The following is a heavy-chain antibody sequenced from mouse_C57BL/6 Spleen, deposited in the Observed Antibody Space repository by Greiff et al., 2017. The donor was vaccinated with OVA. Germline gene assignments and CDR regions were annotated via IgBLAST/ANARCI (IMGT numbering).Heavy chain of an antibody. CDR2: ISYSGST. CDR3: ARGGRQDAMDY. J-gene: IGHJ4*01. V-gene: IGHV3-1*01. D-gene: IGHD1-1*01. Sequence: EVQLQESGPGMVKPSQSLSLTCTVTRYSITSGYDWHWIRHFPGNKLEWMGYISYSGSTNYNPSLKSRISITHDTSKNHFFLKLNSVTTEDTATYYCARGGRQDAMDYWGQGTSVTVSS. CDR1: RYSITSGYD.